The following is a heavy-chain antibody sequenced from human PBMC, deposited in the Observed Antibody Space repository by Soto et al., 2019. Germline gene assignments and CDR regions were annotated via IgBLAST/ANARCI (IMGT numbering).Heavy chain of an antibody. J-gene: IGHJ5*02. CDR3: ARNLGVRGVIRAPFDP. Sequence: QVQLVESGGGVVQPGRSLRLSCAASGFVFTSYAMHWVRQAPGKGLEWVAVISYDGTNKYYADSVKGRFTISRDNSKNTLYLQMNSLRAEDTAVYYCARNLGVRGVIRAPFDPWGQGTLVTVSS. CDR2: ISYDGTNK. CDR1: GFVFTSYA. V-gene: IGHV3-30-3*01. D-gene: IGHD3-10*01.